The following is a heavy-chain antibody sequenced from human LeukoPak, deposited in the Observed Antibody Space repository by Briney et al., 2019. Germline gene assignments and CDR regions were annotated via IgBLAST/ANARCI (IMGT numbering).Heavy chain of an antibody. J-gene: IGHJ4*02. CDR3: AKDQDRVAMGYFDY. CDR1: GFTFSSYA. CDR2: IAYDGSNK. D-gene: IGHD2-15*01. V-gene: IGHV3-30*04. Sequence: PGRSLRLSCAASGFTFSSYAMHWVRQAPGKGLEGVAVIAYDGSNKYYADSVKGRFTISRDDSKNTLYLQMNSLSAEDTAVYYCAKDQDRVAMGYFDYWGQGTLVTVSS.